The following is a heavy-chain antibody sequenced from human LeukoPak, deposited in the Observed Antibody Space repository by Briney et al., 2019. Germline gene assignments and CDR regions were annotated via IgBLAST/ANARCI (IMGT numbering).Heavy chain of an antibody. CDR2: ISAYNGNT. CDR1: GYTFTSYG. CDR3: ARDYPYSSSSLSYYYYGMDV. J-gene: IGHJ6*02. Sequence: ASVKVSCKASGYTFTSYGISWVRQAPGQGLEWMGRISAYNGNTNYAQKLQGRVTMTTDTSTSTAYMELRSLRSDDTAVYYCARDYPYSSSSLSYYYYGMDVWGQGTTVTVSS. V-gene: IGHV1-18*01. D-gene: IGHD6-6*01.